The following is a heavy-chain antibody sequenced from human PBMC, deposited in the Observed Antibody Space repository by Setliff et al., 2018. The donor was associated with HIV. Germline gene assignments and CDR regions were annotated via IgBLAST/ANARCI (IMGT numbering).Heavy chain of an antibody. J-gene: IGHJ5*02. CDR2: VNADNGNT. Sequence: WASVKVSCKASGYTFTSYALHWVRQAPGQRLEWMGWVNADNGNTKYSEKFQGRVTITRDTAASTVYMELRSLKSEDTAVYYCAREGQWLAWGQGTLVTVSS. CDR1: GYTFTSYA. D-gene: IGHD6-19*01. V-gene: IGHV1-3*01. CDR3: AREGQWLA.